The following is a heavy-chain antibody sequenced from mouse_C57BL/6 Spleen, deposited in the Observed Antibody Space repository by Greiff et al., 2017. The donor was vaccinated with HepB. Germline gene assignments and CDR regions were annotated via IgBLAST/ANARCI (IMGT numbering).Heavy chain of an antibody. V-gene: IGHV1-50*01. CDR3: ARGVWLAY. CDR1: GYTFTSYW. Sequence: VQLQQPGAELVKPGASVKLSCKASGYTFTSYWMQWVKQRPGQGLEWIGEIDPSDSYTNYNQKFKGKATLTVDTSSSTAYMQLSSLTSEDSAVYYCARGVWLAYWGQGTLVTVSA. CDR2: IDPSDSYT. J-gene: IGHJ3*01.